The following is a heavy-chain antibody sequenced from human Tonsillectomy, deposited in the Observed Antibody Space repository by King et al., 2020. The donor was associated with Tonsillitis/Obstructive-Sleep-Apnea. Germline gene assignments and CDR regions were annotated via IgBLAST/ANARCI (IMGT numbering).Heavy chain of an antibody. CDR1: GFTFDDYA. CDR3: AKDRGKQWLEWIDY. CDR2: ISWNSGSI. V-gene: IGHV3-9*01. D-gene: IGHD6-19*01. Sequence: VQLVESGGGLVQPGRSLRLSCAASGFTFDDYAMHWVRQAPGKGLEWVSGISWNSGSIGYADSVKGRFTISRDNAKNSLYLQMNSLRAEDTALYYCAKDRGKQWLEWIDYWGQGTLVTVSS. J-gene: IGHJ4*02.